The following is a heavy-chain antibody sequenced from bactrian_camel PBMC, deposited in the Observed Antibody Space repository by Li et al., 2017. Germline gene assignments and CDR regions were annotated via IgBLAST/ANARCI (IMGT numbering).Heavy chain of an antibody. D-gene: IGHD5*01. CDR2: IYRDGTYS. Sequence: VQLVESGGDLVQPGGSLTLSCVATELTFFKKYTMTWLRQAPGKGLEWVSSIYRDGTYSAYLDSVKGRFTISRDNAKNTLYLQMNSLKTEDTAVYYCATDEETTGWVQTGPETGYGYWGQGTQVTVS. CDR1: ELTFFKKYT. J-gene: IGHJ4*01. CDR3: ATDEETTGWVQTGPETGYGY. V-gene: IGHV3S11*01.